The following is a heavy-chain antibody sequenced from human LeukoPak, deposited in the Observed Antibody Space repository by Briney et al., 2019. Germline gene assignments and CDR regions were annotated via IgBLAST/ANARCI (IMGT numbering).Heavy chain of an antibody. CDR3: ASPLRFLEWLDDAFDI. CDR2: IIPIFGTA. J-gene: IGHJ3*02. V-gene: IGHV1-69*01. D-gene: IGHD3-3*01. Sequence: SVKVSCKASGGTFSSYAISWVRQAPGQGFEWMGGIIPIFGTANYAQKFQGRVTITADESTSTAYMELSSLRSEDTAVYYCASPLRFLEWLDDAFDIWGQGTMVTVSS. CDR1: GGTFSSYA.